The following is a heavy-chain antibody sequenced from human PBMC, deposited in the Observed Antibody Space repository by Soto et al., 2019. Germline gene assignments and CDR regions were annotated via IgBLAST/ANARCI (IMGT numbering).Heavy chain of an antibody. J-gene: IGHJ6*02. CDR2: ISYDGSNK. CDR1: GFTFSSYG. V-gene: IGHV3-30*18. D-gene: IGHD6-13*01. Sequence: QVQLVESGGGVVQPGRSLRLSCVASGFTFSSYGMHWVRQAPGKGLEWVAVISYDGSNKYYADSVKGRFTISRDNSKNTLYLQMNSLRAEDTAVYYCAKGDSSNLYSPYGMDVWGQGTTVTVSS. CDR3: AKGDSSNLYSPYGMDV.